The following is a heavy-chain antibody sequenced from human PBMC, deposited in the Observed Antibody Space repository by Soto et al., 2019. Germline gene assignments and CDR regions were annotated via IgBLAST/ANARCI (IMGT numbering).Heavy chain of an antibody. CDR3: ARMATFGSLNWFDP. CDR2: MNPGSGDT. Sequence: ASVKVSCKASGYSFTNNDVTWVRQATGQGLEWMGWMNPGSGDTGYAQKFQGRVTMTRDISIATAYMELSSLRSDDTAIYYCARMATFGSLNWFDPWGQGTLVTVS. CDR1: GYSFTNND. J-gene: IGHJ5*02. D-gene: IGHD3-16*01. V-gene: IGHV1-8*01.